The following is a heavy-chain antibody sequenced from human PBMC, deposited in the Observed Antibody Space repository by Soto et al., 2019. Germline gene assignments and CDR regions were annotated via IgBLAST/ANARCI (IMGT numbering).Heavy chain of an antibody. J-gene: IGHJ6*02. CDR1: GGSFSGYY. CDR3: ARGNRNYAYYGMDV. Sequence: PSETLSLTCAVYGGSFSGYYWSWIRQPPGKGLEWIGEINHSGSTNYNPSLKSRVTISVDTSKNQFSLKLSSVTAADTAVYYCARGNRNYAYYGMDVWGQGTTVTAP. CDR2: INHSGST. V-gene: IGHV4-34*01.